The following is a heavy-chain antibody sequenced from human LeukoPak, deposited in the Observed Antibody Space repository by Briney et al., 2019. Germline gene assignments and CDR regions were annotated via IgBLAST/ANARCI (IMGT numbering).Heavy chain of an antibody. Sequence: PSETLSLTCAVYGGSFSGYYWSWIRQPPGKGLEWIGEINHSGSTNYNPSLKSRVTISVDTSKNQFSLKLGSVTAADTAVYYCAGAKRGFRRGRNLFDPWGQGTLVTVSS. CDR2: INHSGST. V-gene: IGHV4-34*01. CDR3: AGAKRGFRRGRNLFDP. CDR1: GGSFSGYY. D-gene: IGHD3-10*01. J-gene: IGHJ5*02.